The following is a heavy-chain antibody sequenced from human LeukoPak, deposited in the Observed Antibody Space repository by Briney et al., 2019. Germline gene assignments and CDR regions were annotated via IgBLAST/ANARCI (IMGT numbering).Heavy chain of an antibody. V-gene: IGHV4-31*03. Sequence: TLSLTCTVSGGSISSGGYYWSWIRQHPGKGLEWIGYIYYSGSTYYNPSLKSRITISVDTSKNQFSLKLSSVTAADTAVYYCAILRHYYGSGSPDAFDIWGQGTMVTVSS. CDR1: GGSISSGGYY. CDR3: AILRHYYGSGSPDAFDI. CDR2: IYYSGST. J-gene: IGHJ3*02. D-gene: IGHD3-10*01.